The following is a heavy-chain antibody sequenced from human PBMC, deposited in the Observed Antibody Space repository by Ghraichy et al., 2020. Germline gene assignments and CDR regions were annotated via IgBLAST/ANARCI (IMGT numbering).Heavy chain of an antibody. V-gene: IGHV4-39*01. CDR2: ISSTGTT. CDR3: ARHKGACYTTGCYRDWFDP. D-gene: IGHD2-2*02. J-gene: IGHJ5*02. Sequence: AGSLRLSCTVSGDSISRSTYYWGWIRQPPGKGLEWIGSISSTGTTDDNPSLKSRLTLSVDTTKNQFSLKLSSVTAADTAVYYCARHKGACYTTGCYRDWFDPWGQGTQVTVSS. CDR1: GDSISRSTYY.